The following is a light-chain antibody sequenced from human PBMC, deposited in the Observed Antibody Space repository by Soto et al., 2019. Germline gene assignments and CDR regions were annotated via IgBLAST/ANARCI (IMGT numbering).Light chain of an antibody. CDR2: EVS. CDR3: CSYAGSNVV. V-gene: IGLV2-8*01. CDR1: SCDVGGYNY. J-gene: IGLJ2*01. Sequence: QSVLTQPPSASGSPGPSVTISCTGTSCDVGGYNYVSWYQQHPGTAPKLLIYEVSKRPSGVPDRFSGSKSGTTASLTVSGLQAEDEADYYCCSYAGSNVVFGGGTKLTVL.